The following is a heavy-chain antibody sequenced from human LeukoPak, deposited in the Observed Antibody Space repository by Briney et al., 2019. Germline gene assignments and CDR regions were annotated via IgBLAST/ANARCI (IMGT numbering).Heavy chain of an antibody. Sequence: GGSLRLSCTASGFTFSGYEMNWVRQAPGKGLEGVSYISSSGNSIYYADSVEGRFTTSRDNANTPLYLQMNSLRAEDMAVYYCARGRFGSCWGQGTLVTVSS. D-gene: IGHD6-13*01. CDR2: ISSSGNSI. V-gene: IGHV3-48*03. J-gene: IGHJ1*01. CDR1: GFTFSGYE. CDR3: ARGRFGSC.